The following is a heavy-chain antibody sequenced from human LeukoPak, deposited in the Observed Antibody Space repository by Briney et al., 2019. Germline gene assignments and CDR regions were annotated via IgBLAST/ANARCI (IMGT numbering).Heavy chain of an antibody. V-gene: IGHV3-23*01. CDR3: AKDVSSSS. D-gene: IGHD6-6*01. CDR2: ISGSGSST. J-gene: IGHJ3*01. Sequence: PGGSLRLSCAASGFTFNSYAMSWVRQAPGKGLEWVSVISGSGSSTYYADSVKGRFTISRDNSKNTLYLQMNSLRAEDTAIYYCAKDVSSSSWGQGTMVTVSS. CDR1: GFTFNSYA.